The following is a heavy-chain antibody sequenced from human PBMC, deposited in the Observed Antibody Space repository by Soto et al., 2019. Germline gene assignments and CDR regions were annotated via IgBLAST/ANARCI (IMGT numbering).Heavy chain of an antibody. J-gene: IGHJ4*02. CDR1: GFTFSGSA. CDR3: TRQDCSGGSCFDY. CDR2: IRSKANSYAT. Sequence: PGGSLRLSCAASGFTFSGSAMHWVRQASGKGLEWVGRIRSKANSYATAYAASVKGRFTISRDDSKNTAYLQMNSLKTEDTAVYYCTRQDCSGGSCFDYWGQGTLVTSPQ. V-gene: IGHV3-73*01. D-gene: IGHD2-15*01.